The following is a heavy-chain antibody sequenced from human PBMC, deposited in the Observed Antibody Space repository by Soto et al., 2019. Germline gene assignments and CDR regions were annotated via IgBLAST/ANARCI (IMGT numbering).Heavy chain of an antibody. D-gene: IGHD2-15*01. CDR3: ARGRDCSGGSCYSLEKDY. V-gene: IGHV1-2*04. CDR2: INPNSGGT. Sequence: QVQLVQSGAEVKKPGASVKVSCKASGYTFTGYYMHWVRQAPGQGLEWMGWINPNSGGTNYAQKFQGWVTMTRETSISTAYMELSRLRSDDTAVYYCARGRDCSGGSCYSLEKDYWGQGTLVTVSS. CDR1: GYTFTGYY. J-gene: IGHJ4*02.